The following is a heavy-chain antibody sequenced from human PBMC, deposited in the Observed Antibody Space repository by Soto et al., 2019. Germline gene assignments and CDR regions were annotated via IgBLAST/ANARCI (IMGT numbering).Heavy chain of an antibody. Sequence: PGESLKISCKGSGYSFTSYWISWVRQMPGKGLEWMGRIDPGDSDTRYSPSFQGQVTISADKSISTAYLQWSSLKASDTAMYYCARLYYYDSSGYYGNYFDYWGQGTLVTVSS. CDR2: IDPGDSDT. V-gene: IGHV5-51*01. CDR1: GYSFTSYW. J-gene: IGHJ4*02. CDR3: ARLYYYDSSGYYGNYFDY. D-gene: IGHD3-22*01.